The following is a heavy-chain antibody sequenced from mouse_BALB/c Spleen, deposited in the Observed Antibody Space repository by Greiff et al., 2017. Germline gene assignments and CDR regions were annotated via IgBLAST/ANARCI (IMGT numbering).Heavy chain of an antibody. D-gene: IGHD2-1*01. Sequence: EVMLVESGGDLVKPGGSLKLSCAASGFTFSSYGMSWVRQTPDKRLEWVATISSGGSYTYYPDSVKGRFTISRDNAKNTLYLQMSSLKSEDTAMYYCARHGDYCNTWFAYWGQGTLVTVSA. CDR1: GFTFSSYG. CDR2: ISSGGSYT. V-gene: IGHV5-6*01. CDR3: ARHGDYCNTWFAY. J-gene: IGHJ3*01.